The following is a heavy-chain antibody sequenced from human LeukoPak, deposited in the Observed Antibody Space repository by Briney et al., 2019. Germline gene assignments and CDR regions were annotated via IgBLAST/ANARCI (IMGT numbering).Heavy chain of an antibody. CDR1: GFTLSSYW. J-gene: IGHJ5*02. CDR2: INSDGSTT. CDR3: ARGSSGYSTT. D-gene: IGHD6-13*01. Sequence: QPGGSLRLSCAASGFTLSSYWMHWVRHAPGKGLVWVSRINSDGSTTNYADSVQGRFSISRDNAKNTLYLQMNSLRAEDTAVYYCARGSSGYSTTWGQGTLVTVSS. V-gene: IGHV3-74*01.